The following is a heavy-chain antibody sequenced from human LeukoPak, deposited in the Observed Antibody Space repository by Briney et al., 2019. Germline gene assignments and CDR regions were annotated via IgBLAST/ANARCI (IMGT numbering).Heavy chain of an antibody. D-gene: IGHD3-3*01. V-gene: IGHV1-2*04. Sequence: ASVKVSCKASGYTFTGYYMHWVRQAPGQGLEWMGWINPNSGGTNYAQKFQGWVTMTRDTSISTAYMELSRLRSDDTAVYYCARGFGEVIEGYYYYYGMDVWGQGTTVTVSS. CDR1: GYTFTGYY. CDR2: INPNSGGT. J-gene: IGHJ6*02. CDR3: ARGFGEVIEGYYYYYGMDV.